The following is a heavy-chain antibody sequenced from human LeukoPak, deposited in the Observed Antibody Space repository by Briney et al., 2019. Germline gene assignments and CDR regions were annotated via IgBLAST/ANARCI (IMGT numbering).Heavy chain of an antibody. CDR2: INHSGST. V-gene: IGHV4-34*01. CDR3: ARSLAGSYGDYGY. CDR1: GGSFSGYY. Sequence: SETLSLTCAVYGGSFSGYYWSWIRQPPGKGLEWIGEINHSGSTNYNPSLKSRVTISVDTSKNQFSLKLSSVTAADTAVYYCARSLAGSYGDYGYWGQGTLVTVSS. D-gene: IGHD4-17*01. J-gene: IGHJ4*02.